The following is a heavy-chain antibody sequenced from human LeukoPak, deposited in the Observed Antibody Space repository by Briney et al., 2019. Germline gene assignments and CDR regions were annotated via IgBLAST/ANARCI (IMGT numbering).Heavy chain of an antibody. CDR2: IYYSGST. D-gene: IGHD4-23*01. J-gene: IGHJ4*02. CDR1: GGSISSYY. V-gene: IGHV4-59*12. Sequence: SETLSLTCTVSGGSISSYYWSWIRQPPGKGLEWIGYIYYSGSTNYNPSLKSRVTISVDTSKNQFSLKLSSVTAADTAVYYCARLVADYGGNFGPDNSWFLFDYWGQGTLVTVSS. CDR3: ARLVADYGGNFGPDNSWFLFDY.